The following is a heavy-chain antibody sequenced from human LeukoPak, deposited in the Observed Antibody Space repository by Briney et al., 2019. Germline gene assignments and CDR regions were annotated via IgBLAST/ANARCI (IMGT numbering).Heavy chain of an antibody. CDR3: AREMLDHDAFDI. CDR1: GFTFSNYA. D-gene: IGHD1-1*01. V-gene: IGHV3-30*04. J-gene: IGHJ3*02. CDR2: ISYEGSVT. Sequence: GKSLRLSCAASGFTFSNYAFHWVRQPPGKGLEWAAVISYEGSVTYYADSVKSRFTISRDNAKNSLYLQMNSLRAEDTAVYYCAREMLDHDAFDIWGQGTMVTVSS.